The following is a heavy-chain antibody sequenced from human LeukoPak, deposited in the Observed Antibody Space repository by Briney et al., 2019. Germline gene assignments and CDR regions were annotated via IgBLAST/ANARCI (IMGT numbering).Heavy chain of an antibody. D-gene: IGHD6-13*01. Sequence: SETRSLTCAVYGGSFSGYYWSWIRQPPGKGLEWIGEINHSGSTNYNSSLKSRVTISVDTSKNQFSLKLSSVTAADTAVYYCARQGRSSWFWNYWGQGTLVTVSS. J-gene: IGHJ4*02. CDR1: GGSFSGYY. CDR2: INHSGST. CDR3: ARQGRSSWFWNY. V-gene: IGHV4-34*01.